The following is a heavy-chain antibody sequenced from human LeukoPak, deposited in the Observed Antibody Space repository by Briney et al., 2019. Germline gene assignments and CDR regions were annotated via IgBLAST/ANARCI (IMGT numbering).Heavy chain of an antibody. D-gene: IGHD2-15*01. CDR2: MSSGSTHI. V-gene: IGHV3-21*06. CDR1: GFTFGSYS. J-gene: IGHJ4*02. CDR3: ARGRPTDASRVFVVQ. Sequence: GGSLRLSCAASGFTFGSYSMTWVRQAPGKGLEWVSSMSSGSTHIYYADSVRGRFTIPRDNAKNSLYLLMNSLRVDDTAVYYCARGRPTDASRVFVVQWVQGTLVTVSS.